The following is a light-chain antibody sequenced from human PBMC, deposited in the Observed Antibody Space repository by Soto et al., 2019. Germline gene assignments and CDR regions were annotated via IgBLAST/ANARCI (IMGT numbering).Light chain of an antibody. Sequence: EIVLTQSPGTLSLSPGETATLSCRASQSVSINYLAWYQQKPGQAPRLLIYGASGRATGIPDRFSGSESGTDFTLTISRLEAEDSAVYYCQKYGTSPRTFGQGTKVEIK. V-gene: IGKV3-20*01. CDR3: QKYGTSPRT. CDR2: GAS. CDR1: QSVSINY. J-gene: IGKJ1*01.